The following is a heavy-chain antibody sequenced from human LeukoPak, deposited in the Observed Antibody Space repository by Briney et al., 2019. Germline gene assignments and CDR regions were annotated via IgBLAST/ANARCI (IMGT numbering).Heavy chain of an antibody. D-gene: IGHD4-17*01. Sequence: SETLSLTCTVSGVSISSGGYYWSWIRQHPGKGLEWIGYIYYSGSTYYNPSLKSRVTISVDTSKNQFSLKLSSVTAADTAVYYCARVRYGDYEEAYFDYWGQGTLVTVSS. CDR1: GVSISSGGYY. CDR3: ARVRYGDYEEAYFDY. CDR2: IYYSGST. V-gene: IGHV4-31*03. J-gene: IGHJ4*02.